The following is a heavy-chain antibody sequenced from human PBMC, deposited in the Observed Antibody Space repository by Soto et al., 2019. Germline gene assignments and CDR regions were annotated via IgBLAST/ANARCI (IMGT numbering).Heavy chain of an antibody. J-gene: IGHJ6*02. CDR2: ISYDGRTK. D-gene: IGHD1-1*01. CDR1: GFTVSNYG. CDR3: AKEANRNWHPYGYYSGMDV. Sequence: XGSLGLTCTASGFTVSNYGVHWVRQAPGKGLEWVAVISYDGRTKYYADSVKGRFAISRDNSKNTLYLQTNSQRTEDTAVYYCAKEANRNWHPYGYYSGMDVWGQGTTVTISS. V-gene: IGHV3-30*18.